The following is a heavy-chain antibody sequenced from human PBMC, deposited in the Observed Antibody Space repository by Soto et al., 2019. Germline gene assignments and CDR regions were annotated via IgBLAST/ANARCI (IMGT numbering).Heavy chain of an antibody. D-gene: IGHD3-3*01. CDR1: NGSISSAIYY. Sequence: SETLSLTCTVSNGSISSAIYYWGWIRQPPGKGLEWIGSINHSGSTNYNPSLKSRVTISVDTSKNQFSLKLSSVTAADTAVYYCARDRTDFWSGYYDYRGQGTLVTVSS. CDR2: INHSGST. V-gene: IGHV4-39*07. J-gene: IGHJ4*02. CDR3: ARDRTDFWSGYYDY.